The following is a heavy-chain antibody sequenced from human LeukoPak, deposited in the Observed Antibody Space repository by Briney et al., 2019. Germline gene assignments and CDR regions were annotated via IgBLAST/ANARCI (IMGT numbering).Heavy chain of an antibody. V-gene: IGHV5-51*01. Sequence: GESLKISCQGSGYNRASYWIGWVRQMPGKGLEWMGIIYPGDSDVKYSPSFEGQVTISADKSINTAYLRWSSLKASDTAIYYCARHSGYNWNDPDPFDFWGQGTLVTVSS. J-gene: IGHJ4*02. CDR1: GYNRASYW. D-gene: IGHD1-1*01. CDR2: IYPGDSDV. CDR3: ARHSGYNWNDPDPFDF.